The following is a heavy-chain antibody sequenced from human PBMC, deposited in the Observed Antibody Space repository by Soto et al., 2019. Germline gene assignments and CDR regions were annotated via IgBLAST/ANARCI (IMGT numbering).Heavy chain of an antibody. J-gene: IGHJ4*02. V-gene: IGHV3-30*18. D-gene: IGHD1-26*01. CDR3: AKPRNYSGSYPRGYFDY. CDR2: ISYDGSNK. Sequence: GGSLRLSCAASGFTFSSYGMHWVRQAPGKGLEWVAVISYDGSNKYYADSVKGRFTISRDNSKNTLYLQMNSLRAEDTAVYYCAKPRNYSGSYPRGYFDYWGQGTLVTVSS. CDR1: GFTFSSYG.